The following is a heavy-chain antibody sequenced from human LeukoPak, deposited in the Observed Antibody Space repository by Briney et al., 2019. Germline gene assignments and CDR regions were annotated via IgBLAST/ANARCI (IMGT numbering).Heavy chain of an antibody. CDR1: GYTFTSYD. D-gene: IGHD3-16*02. CDR2: MNPNSGNT. V-gene: IGHV1-8*01. J-gene: IGHJ4*02. CDR3: AVDYYDYVWGSYPHGY. Sequence: GASVKVSCKASGYTFTSYDINWVRQATGQGLEWMGWMNPNSGNTGYAQKFQGRVTMTRNTSISTAYMELSSLRSEDTAVYYCAVDYYDYVWGSYPHGYWGQGTLSPSPQ.